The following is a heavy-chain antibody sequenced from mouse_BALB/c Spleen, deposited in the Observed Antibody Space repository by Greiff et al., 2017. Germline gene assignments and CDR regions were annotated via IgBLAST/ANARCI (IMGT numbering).Heavy chain of an antibody. CDR1: GYSITSGYY. J-gene: IGHJ2*01. CDR3: ATVFDY. V-gene: IGHV3-6*02. Sequence: EVQLQQSGPGLVKPSQSLSLTCSVTGYSITSGYYWNWIRQFPGNKLEWMGYISYDGSNNYNPSLKNRISITRDTSKNQFFLKLNSVTTEDTATYYCATVFDYWGQGTTLTVSS. CDR2: ISYDGSN.